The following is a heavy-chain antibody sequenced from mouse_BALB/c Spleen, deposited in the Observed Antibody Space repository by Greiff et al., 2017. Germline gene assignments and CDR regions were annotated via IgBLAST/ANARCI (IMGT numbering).Heavy chain of an antibody. V-gene: IGHV1S81*02. CDR2: INRSNGGT. J-gene: IGHJ4*01. CDR1: GYTFTSYY. Sequence: QVQLQQSGADLVKPGASVKLSCKASGYTFTSYYMYWVKQRPGQGLEWIGEINRSNGGTNFNEKFKSKATLTVDKSSSTAYMQLSSLTSEDSAVYYCTRGRGDYWGQGTSGTVSS. CDR3: TRGRGDY.